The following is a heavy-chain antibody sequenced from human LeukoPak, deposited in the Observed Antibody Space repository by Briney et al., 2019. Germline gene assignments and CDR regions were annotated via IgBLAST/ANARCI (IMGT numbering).Heavy chain of an antibody. Sequence: PGGSLRLSCAASGFTVSSNFMSWVRQAPGKGLEWVSIIYSDGTTYYADSVKGRFTISRDNSKNTLYLQMNSLRAEDTAVYYCARDLGDTGDYWGQGTLVTVSS. D-gene: IGHD3-16*01. CDR2: IYSDGTT. CDR1: GFTVSSNF. J-gene: IGHJ4*02. CDR3: ARDLGDTGDY. V-gene: IGHV3-66*01.